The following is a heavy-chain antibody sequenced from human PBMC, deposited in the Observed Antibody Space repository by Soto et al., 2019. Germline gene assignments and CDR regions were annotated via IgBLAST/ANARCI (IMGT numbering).Heavy chain of an antibody. V-gene: IGHV3-23*01. Sequence: EVHLLESGGGVVQPGGTLKISCAASGFGFSDYPMSWVRQAPGQGLEWVSGISPAGDKTYYADSVKGRFTISRDNSKTTLSLQMNSLRAKDTGVYYCAKLQWLEFGGDYWGQGTLVTVSS. CDR3: AKLQWLEFGGDY. J-gene: IGHJ4*02. CDR2: ISPAGDKT. D-gene: IGHD6-19*01. CDR1: GFGFSDYP.